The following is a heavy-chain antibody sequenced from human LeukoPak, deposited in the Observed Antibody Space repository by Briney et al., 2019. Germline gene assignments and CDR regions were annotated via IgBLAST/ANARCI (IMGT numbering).Heavy chain of an antibody. D-gene: IGHD6-13*01. CDR2: IYYSGST. J-gene: IGHJ1*01. CDR3: AREAGTGYFQH. V-gene: IGHV4-59*01. CDR1: GGSISSYY. Sequence: SETLSLTCTVSGGSISSYYWSWIRQPPGKGLEWIGYIYYSGSTSYNPSLKSRVTISVDTSKNQFSLKLSSVTAADTAEYYCAREAGTGYFQHWGQGTLVTVSS.